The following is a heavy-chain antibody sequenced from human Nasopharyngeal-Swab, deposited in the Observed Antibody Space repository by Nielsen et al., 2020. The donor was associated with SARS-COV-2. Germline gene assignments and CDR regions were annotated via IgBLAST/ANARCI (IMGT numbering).Heavy chain of an antibody. CDR2: IAYEGSLK. V-gene: IGHV3-30*18. Sequence: GESLKISCAASGFTLNNHGMHWVRQAPGRGLEWVAVIAYEGSLKNYADSVKGRFTISRDNSKSTVDLQMHRLRVEETAVYYCAKRGAFLEILTGYPPIDYWGVGTLVIVSS. J-gene: IGHJ4*02. D-gene: IGHD3-9*01. CDR3: AKRGAFLEILTGYPPIDY. CDR1: GFTLNNHG.